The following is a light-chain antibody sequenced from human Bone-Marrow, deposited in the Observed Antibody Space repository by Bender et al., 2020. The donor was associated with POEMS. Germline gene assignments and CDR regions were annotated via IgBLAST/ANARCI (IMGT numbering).Light chain of an antibody. CDR3: CSYAGSTLV. Sequence: QSALTQPRSVSGSPGQSVTISCTGTSSDVGGYNYVSWYQQHPGKAPKLMIYDVTKRPSGVPDRFSGSKSGNTASLTISGLQAEDEADYYCCSYAGSTLVFAGGTKLSVL. CDR2: DVT. V-gene: IGLV2-11*01. J-gene: IGLJ3*02. CDR1: SSDVGGYNY.